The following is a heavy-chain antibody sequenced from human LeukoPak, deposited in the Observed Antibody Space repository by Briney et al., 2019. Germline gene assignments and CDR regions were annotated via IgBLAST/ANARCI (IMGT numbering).Heavy chain of an antibody. Sequence: SVTLSLTCTVSGGSISSYYWSWIRQPPGKGLEWIGYIYYSGSTNYNPSLKSRVTISVDTSKNQFSLKLSSVTAADTAVYYCARMYYYDSSGYYSWYFDLWGRGTLVTVSS. CDR1: GGSISSYY. V-gene: IGHV4-59*01. J-gene: IGHJ2*01. CDR3: ARMYYYDSSGYYSWYFDL. CDR2: IYYSGST. D-gene: IGHD3-22*01.